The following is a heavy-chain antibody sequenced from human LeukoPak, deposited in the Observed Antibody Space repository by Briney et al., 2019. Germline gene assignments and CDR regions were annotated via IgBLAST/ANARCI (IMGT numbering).Heavy chain of an antibody. Sequence: PSETLSLTCTVSGGSISSGNYYWSWLRQSAGKGLEWIGRIYTGGSTNYNPSLKSRVTISLDTSKNQFSLKLSSVTVADTAVYYCARSPLWFGELLGWFDPWGQGTLVTVSS. CDR3: ARSPLWFGELLGWFDP. CDR2: IYTGGST. J-gene: IGHJ5*02. CDR1: GGSISSGNYY. D-gene: IGHD3-10*01. V-gene: IGHV4-61*02.